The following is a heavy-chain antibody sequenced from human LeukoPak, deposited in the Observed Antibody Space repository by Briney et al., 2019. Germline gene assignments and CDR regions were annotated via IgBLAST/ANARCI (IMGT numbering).Heavy chain of an antibody. D-gene: IGHD6-13*01. V-gene: IGHV3-64D*06. CDR3: VKDPRIAAAGFDY. CDR2: ISSNGGST. Sequence: GGSLRLSCSASGFTFSSYAMHWVRQAPGKGLEYVSAISSNGGSTYYADSVKGRFTISRDKSKNTLYLQMSSLRAEDTAVYYCVKDPRIAAAGFDYWGQGTLVTVSS. J-gene: IGHJ4*02. CDR1: GFTFSSYA.